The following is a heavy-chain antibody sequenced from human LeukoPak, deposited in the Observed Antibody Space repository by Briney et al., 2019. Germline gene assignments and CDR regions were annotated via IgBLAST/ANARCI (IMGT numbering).Heavy chain of an antibody. J-gene: IGHJ4*02. CDR3: ARTVVVITRFDY. D-gene: IGHD2-21*01. CDR1: GFTFSSYS. Sequence: GGSLRLSCAASGFTFSSYSMNWVRQAPGRGLEWVSSISSSSSYIYYADSVKGRFTISRDNAKNSLYLQMNSPRAEDTAVYYCARTVVVITRFDYWGPGTLVTVSS. CDR2: ISSSSSYI. V-gene: IGHV3-21*01.